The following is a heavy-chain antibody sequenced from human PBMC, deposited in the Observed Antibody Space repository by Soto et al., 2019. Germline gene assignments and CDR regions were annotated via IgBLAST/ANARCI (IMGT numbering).Heavy chain of an antibody. CDR2: INHSGST. J-gene: IGHJ4*02. V-gene: IGHV4-34*01. CDR1: GGSFSGYY. CDR3: ARSAAPGY. Sequence: PSETLSLTGAVYGGSFSGYYWSWIRQPPGKGLEWIGEINHSGSTNYDPSLKRRVVISVDTSKTHSSLKLSSVTAADTAVYYCARSAAPGYWGQGTLVTSPQ. D-gene: IGHD6-6*01.